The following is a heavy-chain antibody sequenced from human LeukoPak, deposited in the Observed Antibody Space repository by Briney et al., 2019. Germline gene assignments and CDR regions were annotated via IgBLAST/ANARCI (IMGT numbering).Heavy chain of an antibody. J-gene: IGHJ5*02. CDR2: IYYSGST. CDR1: GGSISSYY. CDR3: ARDRIIVGATGNWFDP. D-gene: IGHD1-26*01. V-gene: IGHV4-59*01. Sequence: SETLSLTCTVSGGSISSYYWSWMRQPPGKGLEWIGYIYYSGSTNYNPSLKSRVTISVDTSKNQFSLKLSSVTAADTAVYYCARDRIIVGATGNWFDPWGQGTLVTVSS.